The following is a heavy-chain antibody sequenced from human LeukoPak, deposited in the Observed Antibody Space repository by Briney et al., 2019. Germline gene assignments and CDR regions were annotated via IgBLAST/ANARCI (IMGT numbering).Heavy chain of an antibody. Sequence: SETLSLTCTVSGASISTSYWSWIRKPAGKGLEWIGRIFTSGDTNYNPSLKSRVTMSVDTSEHQFSLKLSSVTAADTAVYYCARLNYYDTSWFDPWGQGTLVTVSS. D-gene: IGHD3-22*01. J-gene: IGHJ5*02. CDR1: GASISTSY. V-gene: IGHV4-4*07. CDR3: ARLNYYDTSWFDP. CDR2: IFTSGDT.